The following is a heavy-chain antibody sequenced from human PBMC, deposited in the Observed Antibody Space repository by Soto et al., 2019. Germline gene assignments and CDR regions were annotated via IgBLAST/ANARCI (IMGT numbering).Heavy chain of an antibody. Sequence: SETLSLTCTVSGGSISGYYWSWIRQSPEKGLEYIGYISYSGSTNYNPSLKSRVTTSLDTSKNQFSLKLSSVTAADTAVYYCARVDVGLVLVDPWGQGTLVTVSS. CDR2: ISYSGST. J-gene: IGHJ5*02. V-gene: IGHV4-59*08. D-gene: IGHD2-8*01. CDR1: GGSISGYY. CDR3: ARVDVGLVLVDP.